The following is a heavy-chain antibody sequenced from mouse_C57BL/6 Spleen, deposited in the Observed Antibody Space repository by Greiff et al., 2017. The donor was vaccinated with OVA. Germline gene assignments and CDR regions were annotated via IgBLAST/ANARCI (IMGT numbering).Heavy chain of an antibody. D-gene: IGHD3-3*01. Sequence: QVQLQQSGPELVKPRASVKISCKASGYAFSSSWMNWVKQRPGKGLEWIGRIYPGDGDTNYNGKFKGKATLTADKSSSTAYMQLSSLTSEDSAVYFCARGDPFAYWGQGTLVTVSA. J-gene: IGHJ3*01. CDR2: IYPGDGDT. V-gene: IGHV1-82*01. CDR1: GYAFSSSW. CDR3: ARGDPFAY.